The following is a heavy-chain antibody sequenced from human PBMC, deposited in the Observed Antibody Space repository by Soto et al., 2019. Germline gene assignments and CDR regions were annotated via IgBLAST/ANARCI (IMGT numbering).Heavy chain of an antibody. CDR2: IYPGDSDT. Sequence: GESLKISCKASGFSFTSHWIGWVRQMPGKGLEWVGIIYPGDSDTRYSPSLQGQVTISADTSISTAFLQWSSLRASDTAMYYCARHPHPRGPAPNWNPEFWGQGTLVTVSS. D-gene: IGHD1-20*01. CDR1: GFSFTSHW. V-gene: IGHV5-51*01. CDR3: ARHPHPRGPAPNWNPEF. J-gene: IGHJ4*02.